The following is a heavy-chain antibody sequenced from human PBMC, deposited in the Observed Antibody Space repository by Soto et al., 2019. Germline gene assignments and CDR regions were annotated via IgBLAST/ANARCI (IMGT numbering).Heavy chain of an antibody. D-gene: IGHD6-13*01. CDR1: GFTFSRYG. V-gene: IGHV3-33*01. CDR2: IWVDGSSQ. CDR3: ARDRLQQLGPPYAYYYMDV. Sequence: QVQLVESGGGVVQPGRSLRLSCASSGFTFSRYGMHWVRQAPGKGLEWVGVIWVDGSSQFYADSVKGRFTFSRDNSKNTLYLQRNRLRAADTAVYYCARDRLQQLGPPYAYYYMDVWGKGTTVTVSS. J-gene: IGHJ6*03.